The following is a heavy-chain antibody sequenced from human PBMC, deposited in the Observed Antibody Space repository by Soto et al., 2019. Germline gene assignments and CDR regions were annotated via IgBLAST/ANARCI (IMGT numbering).Heavy chain of an antibody. D-gene: IGHD6-19*01. CDR2: IYTGDSDT. J-gene: IGHJ4*02. Sequence: GESLKISCKGSGYSFTSYWIGWVRQVPRKGLEWMGIIYTGDSDTRYSPSFQGQVTISADKSISTAYLQWSSLKASDTAIYYCAIRGASQWLKFWGQGTLVTVSS. CDR1: GYSFTSYW. CDR3: AIRGASQWLKF. V-gene: IGHV5-51*01.